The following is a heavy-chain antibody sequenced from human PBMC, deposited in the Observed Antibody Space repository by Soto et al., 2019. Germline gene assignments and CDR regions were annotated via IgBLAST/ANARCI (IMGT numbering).Heavy chain of an antibody. V-gene: IGHV3-23*01. Sequence: EVQLLESGGGLVQPGGSLRLSCAASGFTFSSYPMSWVRQAPGKGLEWVSTISGSGGSTYYADSVKGRFTISRDNSKNTLYLKMNDLRAEDTALYYCAKGKGGSLSYLFDYWGQGTLVTVSS. CDR3: AKGKGGSLSYLFDY. J-gene: IGHJ4*02. CDR1: GFTFSSYP. CDR2: ISGSGGST. D-gene: IGHD3-16*01.